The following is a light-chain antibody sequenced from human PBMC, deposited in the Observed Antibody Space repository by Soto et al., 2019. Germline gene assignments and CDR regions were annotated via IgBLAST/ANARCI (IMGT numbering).Light chain of an antibody. V-gene: IGLV2-23*02. CDR1: SSDIGRYNL. CDR3: SLYASTNTFM. Sequence: QSALTQPASVSGSPGQSITISCTGTSSDIGRYNLVSWYQQHPGKPPKLMIYEATKRPSGVSNRVSGSKSGNTASLTISGLQAEDEADYSCSLYASTNTFMFGGGTKLTVL. J-gene: IGLJ3*02. CDR2: EAT.